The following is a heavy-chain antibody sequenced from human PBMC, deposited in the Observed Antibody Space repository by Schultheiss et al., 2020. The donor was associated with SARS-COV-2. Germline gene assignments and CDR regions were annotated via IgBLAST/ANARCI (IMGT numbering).Heavy chain of an antibody. Sequence: GGSLRLSCAASGFTFSSYAMSWVRQAPGKGLEWVSAISGSGGSTYYADSVKGRFTISRDNSKNTLYLQMNSLRAEDTAVYYCARDRDRGLEIDYWGRATLVTVSS. V-gene: IGHV3-23*01. CDR2: ISGSGGST. CDR1: GFTFSSYA. D-gene: IGHD3-10*01. J-gene: IGHJ4*01. CDR3: ARDRDRGLEIDY.